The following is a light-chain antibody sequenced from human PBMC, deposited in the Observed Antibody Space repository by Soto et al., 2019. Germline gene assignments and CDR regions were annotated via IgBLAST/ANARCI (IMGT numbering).Light chain of an antibody. CDR1: SSDIGDYNY. Sequence: QSALTQPASVSGSPGQSITISCTGTSSDIGDYNYVSWYQQYPGKVPKLVIYDVSHRPSGVSNRFSGSKSGNTASLTISGRQAEDEAAYYCSSSTTTTSLVVFGGGTKLTVL. CDR2: DVS. CDR3: SSSTTTTSLVV. J-gene: IGLJ3*02. V-gene: IGLV2-14*01.